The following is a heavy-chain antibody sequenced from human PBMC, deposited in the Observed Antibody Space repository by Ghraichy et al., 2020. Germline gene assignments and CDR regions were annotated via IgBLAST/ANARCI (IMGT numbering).Heavy chain of an antibody. CDR1: GYTFTNYD. CDR3: ARVSGCSGGTCYRMDV. J-gene: IGHJ6*04. V-gene: IGHV1-8*01. Sequence: ASVKASCKASGYTFTNYDINWVRQATGQGLEWMGWMNPNSGNTGYAQKFQGRVTMSSNTSISTAYMELSSLTSEDTAVYYCARVSGCSGGTCYRMDVWGKGTTVTVSS. CDR2: MNPNSGNT. D-gene: IGHD2-15*01.